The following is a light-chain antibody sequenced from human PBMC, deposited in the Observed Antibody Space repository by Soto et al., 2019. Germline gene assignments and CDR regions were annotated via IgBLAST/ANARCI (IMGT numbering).Light chain of an antibody. V-gene: IGKV1-5*01. CDR1: QSISTH. CDR3: QQYSSNFYT. CDR2: DAS. Sequence: EIQMTQSPSTLSASVGDRVTITCRASQSISTHLAWYQQKPGKAPEVLIYDASTLESGVPSRFSGSGSGTKFTLTISSLQPDDFATYYCQQYSSNFYTFGQGTKLEIK. J-gene: IGKJ2*01.